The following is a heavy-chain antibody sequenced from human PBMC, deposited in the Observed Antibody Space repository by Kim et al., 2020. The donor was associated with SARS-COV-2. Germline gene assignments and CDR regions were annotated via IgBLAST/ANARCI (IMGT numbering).Heavy chain of an antibody. J-gene: IGHJ4*02. D-gene: IGHD3-22*01. V-gene: IGHV3-15*01. CDR3: TTDLYYYDSSGYYGGG. CDR1: GFTFSNAW. Sequence: GGSLRLSCAASGFTFSNAWMSWVRQAPGKGLEWVGRIKSKTDGGTTDYAAPVKGRFTISRDDSKNTLYLQMNSLKTEDTAVYYCTTDLYYYDSSGYYGGGWGQGTLVTVSS. CDR2: IKSKTDGGTT.